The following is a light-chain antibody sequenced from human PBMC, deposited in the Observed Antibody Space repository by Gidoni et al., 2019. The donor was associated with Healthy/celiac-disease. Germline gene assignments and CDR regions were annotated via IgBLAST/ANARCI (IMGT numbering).Light chain of an antibody. CDR3: MQALQTPLT. CDR1: QSLLHSNGYNY. Sequence: VMTQSPLSLPVTPGEPASISCRSSQSLLHSNGYNYLDWYLQKPGQSPQLLIYLGSNRASGVPDRFSGSGSGTDFTLKISRVEAEDVGVYYCMQALQTPLTFGGGTKVEIK. CDR2: LGS. V-gene: IGKV2-28*01. J-gene: IGKJ4*01.